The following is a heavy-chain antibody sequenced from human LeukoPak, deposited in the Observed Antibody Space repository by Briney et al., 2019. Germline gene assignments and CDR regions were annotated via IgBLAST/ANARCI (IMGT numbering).Heavy chain of an antibody. CDR2: IRYDGSNK. CDR3: ARDPAPSFLRSSRDGYNLGDY. CDR1: GFTFSSYG. V-gene: IGHV3-30*02. Sequence: QAGGSLRLSCAASGFTFSSYGMHWVRQAPGKGLEWVAFIRYDGSNKYYADSVKGRFTISRDNSKNTLYLQMNSLRAEDTAVYYCARDPAPSFLRSSRDGYNLGDYWGQGTLVTVSS. J-gene: IGHJ4*02. D-gene: IGHD5-24*01.